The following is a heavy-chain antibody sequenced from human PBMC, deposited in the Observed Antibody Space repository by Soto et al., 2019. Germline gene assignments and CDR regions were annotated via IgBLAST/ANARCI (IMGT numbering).Heavy chain of an antibody. J-gene: IGHJ5*02. V-gene: IGHV4-4*07. CDR1: VDSASSYC. CDR2: MYTTGTT. D-gene: IGHD1-1*01. Sequence: SETLSLTCTVSVDSASSYCWSWVRQTAGKGLEWIGRMYTTGTTNYNPSLKSRVTMSIDTSKRQFSLKLSSVTAADTAVYYCVKQTTPEMKRGWFGXWGQVTLVTVSX. CDR3: VKQTTPEMKRGWFGX.